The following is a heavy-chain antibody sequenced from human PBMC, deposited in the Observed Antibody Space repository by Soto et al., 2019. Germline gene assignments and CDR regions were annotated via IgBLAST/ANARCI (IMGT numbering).Heavy chain of an antibody. CDR1: GFVFGANA. D-gene: IGHD5-12*01. J-gene: IGHJ4*02. V-gene: IGHV3-30-3*01. Sequence: QVRLEESGGGGVQAGTSLRLSCVASGFVFGANAMHWVRQAPGKGLEWVSMISHNGNRQHYADSVKGRFTISRDNSKNTLFLQMDSLRADDTAMYYCARTVYSAYDYWATYFDYWGQGTLVTVSS. CDR2: ISHNGNRQ. CDR3: ARTVYSAYDYWATYFDY.